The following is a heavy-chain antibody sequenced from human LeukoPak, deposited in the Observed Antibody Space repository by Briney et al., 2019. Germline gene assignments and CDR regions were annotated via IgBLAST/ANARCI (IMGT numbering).Heavy chain of an antibody. Sequence: SVKVSCKASGGTLSRYAFSWVRQAPGQGLEWMGRIIRIFGTTNYAQKFQGRVTITTDESTSTAYMELSSLTSEDTAVYYCARDRGERGSSWSLPAHGFDIWGQGTMVTVSS. V-gene: IGHV1-69*05. CDR3: ARDRGERGSSWSLPAHGFDI. CDR1: GGTLSRYA. CDR2: IIRIFGTT. J-gene: IGHJ3*02. D-gene: IGHD6-13*01.